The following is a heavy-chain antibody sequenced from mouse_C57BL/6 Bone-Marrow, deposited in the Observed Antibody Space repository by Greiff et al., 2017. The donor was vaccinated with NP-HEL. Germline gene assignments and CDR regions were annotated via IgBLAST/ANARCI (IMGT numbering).Heavy chain of an antibody. CDR1: GFTFSSYA. CDR2: ISDGGSYT. J-gene: IGHJ4*01. V-gene: IGHV5-4*01. CDR3: ASLYYDDLTRHYAMDY. Sequence: EVQGVESGGGLVKPGGSLKLSCAASGFTFSSYAMSWVRQTPEKRLEWVATISDGGSYTYYPDNVKGRFTISRDNAKNNLYLQMSHLKSEDTAMYYCASLYYDDLTRHYAMDYWGQGTSVTVSS. D-gene: IGHD2-4*01.